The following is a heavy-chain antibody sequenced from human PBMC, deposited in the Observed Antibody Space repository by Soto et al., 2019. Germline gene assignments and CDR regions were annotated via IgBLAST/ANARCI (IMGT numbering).Heavy chain of an antibody. Sequence: EVVLVESGGGVVQPGGSLRLSCAASGFIFANYAMHWVRQAPGKGLYYVAALAPNGTITFYANSVKDRFIISRDNSKNSLYLQMANLRTEDTAVYFCARVGLDAPRDYWGQGTPVSVS. J-gene: IGHJ4*02. V-gene: IGHV3-64*01. CDR3: ARVGLDAPRDY. CDR2: LAPNGTIT. CDR1: GFIFANYA. D-gene: IGHD3-9*01.